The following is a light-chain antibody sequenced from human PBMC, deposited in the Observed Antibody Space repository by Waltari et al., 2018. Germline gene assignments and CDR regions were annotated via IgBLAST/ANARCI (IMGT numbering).Light chain of an antibody. CDR3: TSFTSSRTYV. CDR1: SSDVGGYDY. Sequence: QSALTQTVSVSGSPGQSIAISCTGTSSDVGGYDYVFWYQQHPGKVPKLMIYDVSARPSGVSNRFSGSKSGNTASLTISGLQAEDEADYYCTSFTSSRTYVFGTGTKVTVL. J-gene: IGLJ1*01. V-gene: IGLV2-14*03. CDR2: DVS.